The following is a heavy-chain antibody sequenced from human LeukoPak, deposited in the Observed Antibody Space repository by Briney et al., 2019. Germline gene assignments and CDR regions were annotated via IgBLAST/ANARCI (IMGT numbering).Heavy chain of an antibody. CDR3: ARDLDSPNYYYYMDV. D-gene: IGHD3-9*01. CDR2: ISSSSSYI. CDR1: GFTFSSYS. V-gene: IGHV3-21*01. J-gene: IGHJ6*03. Sequence: GGSPRLSCAASGFTFSSYSMNWVRQAPGKGLEWVSSISSSSSYIYYADSVKGRFTISRDNAKNSLYLQMNSLRAEDTAVYYCARDLDSPNYYYYMDVWGKGTTVTVSS.